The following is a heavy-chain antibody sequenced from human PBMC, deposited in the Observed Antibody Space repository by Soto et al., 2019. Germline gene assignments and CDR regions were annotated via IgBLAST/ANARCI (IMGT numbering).Heavy chain of an antibody. CDR3: ARGPTGTTAEVSYYGMDV. D-gene: IGHD1-7*01. Sequence: SVKVSCKASGGTFSSYAISWVRQAPGQGLEWMGGIIPIFGTANYAQKFQGRVTITADESTSTAYMELSSLRSEDTAVYRCARGPTGTTAEVSYYGMDVWGQGTTVTVSS. V-gene: IGHV1-69*13. CDR2: IIPIFGTA. J-gene: IGHJ6*02. CDR1: GGTFSSYA.